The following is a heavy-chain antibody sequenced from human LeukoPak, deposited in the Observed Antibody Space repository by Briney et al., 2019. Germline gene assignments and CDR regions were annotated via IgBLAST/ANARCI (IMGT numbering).Heavy chain of an antibody. CDR3: EGYDTSGYYSYYFDY. V-gene: IGHV3-48*03. J-gene: IGHJ4*02. CDR2: ISSSGSTI. Sequence: GGSLRLSCAASGFTFDDYAMHWVRQAPGKGLEWVSYISSSGSTIYYADSVKGRFTISRDNAKNSLYLQMNSLRAEDTAVYYCEGYDTSGYYSYYFDYWGQGTLVTVSS. D-gene: IGHD3-22*01. CDR1: GFTFDDYA.